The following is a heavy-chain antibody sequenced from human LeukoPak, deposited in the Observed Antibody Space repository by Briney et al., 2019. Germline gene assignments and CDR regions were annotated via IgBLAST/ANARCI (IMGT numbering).Heavy chain of an antibody. CDR3: ARHVEHAAYFHH. Sequence: SETLSLTCTVAGVSISDFHWSWLRQSPEKGLEWIGWITNSGDANYNPSLESRLAMSADTSKSQLSLRVTSVTDADTAVYYCARHVEHAAYFHHWGQGKLVTVSS. CDR1: GVSISDFH. V-gene: IGHV4-59*08. D-gene: IGHD1/OR15-1a*01. CDR2: ITNSGDA. J-gene: IGHJ4*02.